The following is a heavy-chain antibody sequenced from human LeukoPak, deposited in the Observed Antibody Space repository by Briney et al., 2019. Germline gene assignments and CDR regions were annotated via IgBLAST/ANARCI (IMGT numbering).Heavy chain of an antibody. V-gene: IGHV4-39*01. CDR2: IYYSGST. J-gene: IGHJ4*02. CDR3: ARHGGLYYDFWSGTEGVDY. D-gene: IGHD3-3*01. Sequence: PSETLSLTCTVSGGSISSSSYYWGWIRQPPGKGLEWIGSIYYSGSTYYNPSLKSRVTISVDTSKNQFSLKLSPVTAADTAVYYCARHGGLYYDFWSGTEGVDYWGQGTLVTVSS. CDR1: GGSISSSSYY.